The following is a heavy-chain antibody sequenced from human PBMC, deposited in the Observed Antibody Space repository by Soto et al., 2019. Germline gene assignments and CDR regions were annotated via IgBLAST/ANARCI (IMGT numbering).Heavy chain of an antibody. Sequence: QVRLVQSGAEVKKPGSSVKVSCKASGGTFSNYAIGWVRQAPGQGLEWMGGIILPFGTPNYPQKFQGRVTISADESMTTAYMELTGLRSEDTAVYYCARGPDDEGCLDSWGRGTLVTVSS. D-gene: IGHD1-1*01. CDR3: ARGPDDEGCLDS. J-gene: IGHJ4*02. V-gene: IGHV1-69*12. CDR2: IILPFGTP. CDR1: GGTFSNYA.